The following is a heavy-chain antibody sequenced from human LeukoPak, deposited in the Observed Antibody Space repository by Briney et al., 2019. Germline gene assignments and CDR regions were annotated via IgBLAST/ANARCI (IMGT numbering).Heavy chain of an antibody. D-gene: IGHD4-17*01. V-gene: IGHV3-74*01. CDR2: INSDGSST. CDR1: GFTFRTYW. CDR3: ARDFDYGDYEGYGMDV. J-gene: IGHJ6*02. Sequence: GRSLRLSCAASGFTFRTYWLHWVRQAPGKGLVWVSRINSDGSSTNYADSVRGRFTISRDNAKNTLYLQMNSLRAEDTAVYYCARDFDYGDYEGYGMDVWGQGTTVTVSS.